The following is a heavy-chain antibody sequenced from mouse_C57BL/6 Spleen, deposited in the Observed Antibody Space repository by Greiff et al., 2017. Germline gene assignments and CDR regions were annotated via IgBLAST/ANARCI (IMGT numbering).Heavy chain of an antibody. CDR2: IYPGDGDT. Sequence: QVQLQQSGPELVKPGASVKISCKASGYAFSSSWMNWVKQRPGKGLEWIGRIYPGDGDTNYNGKFKGKATLTADKSSSTAYMQLSSLTSEDSAVYFCARRELVMDYWGQGTSVTVSS. D-gene: IGHD1-3*01. CDR3: ARRELVMDY. V-gene: IGHV1-82*01. J-gene: IGHJ4*01. CDR1: GYAFSSSW.